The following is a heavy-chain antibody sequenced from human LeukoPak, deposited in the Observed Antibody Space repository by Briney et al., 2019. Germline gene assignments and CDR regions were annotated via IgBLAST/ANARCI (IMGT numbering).Heavy chain of an antibody. Sequence: ASVKVSCKASGYTFTDYYRHWVRQAPGQLVEWMGWINLNSGGTHLAQVFQGRVTMTRDTSISTAYMELSRLRSDDTAMYYCANIQKWLPYWGQGTLVTVSS. V-gene: IGHV1-2*02. CDR1: GYTFTDYY. J-gene: IGHJ4*02. D-gene: IGHD5-18*01. CDR2: INLNSGGT. CDR3: ANIQKWLPY.